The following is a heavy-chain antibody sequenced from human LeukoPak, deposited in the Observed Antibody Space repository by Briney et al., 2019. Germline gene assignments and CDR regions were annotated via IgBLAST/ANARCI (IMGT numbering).Heavy chain of an antibody. V-gene: IGHV4-59*01. Sequence: SETLSLTCSVSGGSINSYYWSWIRQPPGKGLEWIGYIYYSGSTNYNPSLKSRVTISVDTSKNQFSLKLSSVTAADTAVYYCARVGYPNGGLDYWGQGTLVTVSS. CDR2: IYYSGST. D-gene: IGHD2-15*01. J-gene: IGHJ4*02. CDR3: ARVGYPNGGLDY. CDR1: GGSINSYY.